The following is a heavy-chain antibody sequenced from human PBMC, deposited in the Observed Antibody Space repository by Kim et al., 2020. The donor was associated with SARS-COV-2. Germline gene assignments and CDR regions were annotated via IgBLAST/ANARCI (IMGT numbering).Heavy chain of an antibody. CDR3: ARAGLHRGLYI. Sequence: SETLSLTCTVSGGSINRGVSFWSWIRQHPGTVPVWFWNIYYIGISDYNPFLKNRLTASLDTSKNQFSLNPPSLSYAATAAHFSARAGLHRGLYIWGHGT. CDR1: GGSINRGVSF. V-gene: IGHV4-31*03. D-gene: IGHD2-15*01. J-gene: IGHJ3*02. CDR2: IYYIGIS.